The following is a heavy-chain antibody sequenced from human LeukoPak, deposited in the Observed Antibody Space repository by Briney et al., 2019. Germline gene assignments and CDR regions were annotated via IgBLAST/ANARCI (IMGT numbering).Heavy chain of an antibody. D-gene: IGHD3-22*01. CDR3: ARPSYYYDSSGYSGHFDY. V-gene: IGHV1-69*04. CDR2: IIPILGIA. Sequence: SVKVSCKASGYTFTSYGISWVRQAPGQGLEWMGRIIPILGIANYAQKFQGRVTITADKSTSTAYMELSSLRSEDTAVYYCARPSYYYDSSGYSGHFDYWGQGTLVTVSS. CDR1: GYTFTSYG. J-gene: IGHJ4*02.